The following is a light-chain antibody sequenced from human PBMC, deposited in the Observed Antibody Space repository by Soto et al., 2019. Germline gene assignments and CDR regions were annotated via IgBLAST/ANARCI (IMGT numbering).Light chain of an antibody. CDR1: QSVTSSY. Sequence: EIVLTQSPGTLSLSPGERATLSCRASQSVTSSYLAWYQQKPGQAPRLLIYGASNRATDIPDRFSGSGSGTDFTLTISRLEPEDFAVYYCQQYDSSPTFGGGTKVEIK. CDR2: GAS. J-gene: IGKJ4*01. V-gene: IGKV3-20*01. CDR3: QQYDSSPT.